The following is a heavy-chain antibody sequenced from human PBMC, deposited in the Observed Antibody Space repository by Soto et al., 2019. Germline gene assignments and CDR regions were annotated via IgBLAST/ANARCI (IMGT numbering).Heavy chain of an antibody. CDR1: GYTFTSYD. V-gene: IGHV1-8*01. D-gene: IGHD4-17*01. J-gene: IGHJ5*02. Sequence: QVPLVQSGAEVKKPGAPVKVSCKAPGYTFTSYDINWVRQATGRGLEWLGWMNPNGGQTGHAQKFPGRVTMTRTTSISTGYMELSSLRSEDTAVYYCAICLVDYGDSNWFDPWGQGTLVTVS. CDR3: AICLVDYGDSNWFDP. CDR2: MNPNGGQT.